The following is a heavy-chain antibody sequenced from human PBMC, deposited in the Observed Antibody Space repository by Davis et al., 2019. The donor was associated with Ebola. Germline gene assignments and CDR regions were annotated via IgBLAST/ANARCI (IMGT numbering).Heavy chain of an antibody. CDR1: GFTFSSYA. CDR2: ISSSGGST. Sequence: PGGSLRLSCAASGFTFSSYAMIWVRQAPGKGLEWVSGISSSGGSTYYADSVKGRFTISRDNSKNTLYLQMNSLRGEDTAVYYCAKTQGVEPTYDAFDIWGQGTMVTVSS. CDR3: AKTQGVEPTYDAFDI. V-gene: IGHV3-23*01. D-gene: IGHD3-3*01. J-gene: IGHJ3*02.